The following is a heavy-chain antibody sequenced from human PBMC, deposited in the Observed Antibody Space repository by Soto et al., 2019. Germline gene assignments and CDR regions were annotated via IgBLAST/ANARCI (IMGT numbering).Heavy chain of an antibody. CDR1: GGSISSGDYY. Sequence: QVQLQESGPGLVKPSQTLSLTCTVSGGSISSGDYYWSWIRQPPGKGLEWIGYIYYSGSTFYNPSLKSQVTMSLDTSKSQFSLKLSSVTAADTAVYYCARVRWRTTPFFDYWGQGTLVTVSS. V-gene: IGHV4-30-4*01. CDR2: IYYSGST. D-gene: IGHD1-1*01. CDR3: ARVRWRTTPFFDY. J-gene: IGHJ4*02.